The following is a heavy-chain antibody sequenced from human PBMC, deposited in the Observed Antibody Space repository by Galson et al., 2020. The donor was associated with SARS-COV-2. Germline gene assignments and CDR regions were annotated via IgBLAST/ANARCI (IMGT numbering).Heavy chain of an antibody. CDR3: ASNRGYSGYDLPSSLDY. J-gene: IGHJ4*02. CDR2: INSSSSYR. CDR1: GFTFSSHS. Sequence: GASLKISCLASGFTFSSHSMNWVRQAPGKGLEWVTSINSSSSYRYYVDSVKGRFTISRDNAKNALYLQMNSLRAEDTAVYYCASNRGYSGYDLPSSLDYWGQGSLVTVSS. V-gene: IGHV3-21*01. D-gene: IGHD5-12*01.